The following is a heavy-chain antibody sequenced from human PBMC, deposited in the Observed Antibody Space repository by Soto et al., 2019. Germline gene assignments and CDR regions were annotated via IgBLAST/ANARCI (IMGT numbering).Heavy chain of an antibody. CDR3: ARDGGPNLTLRLYWFDP. J-gene: IGHJ5*02. V-gene: IGHV1-18*01. Sequence: ASVKVSCKASGYTFTSYGISWVRQAPGRGLEWMGWISAYNGNTNYAQKLQGRVTMTTDTSTSTAYMELRSLRSDDTAVYYCARDGGPNLTLRLYWFDPWGQGTLVTVSS. CDR2: ISAYNGNT. D-gene: IGHD5-12*01. CDR1: GYTFTSYG.